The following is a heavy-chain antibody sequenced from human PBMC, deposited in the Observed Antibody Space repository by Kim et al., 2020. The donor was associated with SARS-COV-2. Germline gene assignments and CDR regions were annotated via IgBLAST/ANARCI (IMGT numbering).Heavy chain of an antibody. J-gene: IGHJ4*02. D-gene: IGHD4-17*01. Sequence: TEYAAYVKGRFNISREDSKSIAYLQMNSLRTEDAAVYYCSRGVGDYLFDYWGQGTLVTVSS. CDR2: T. CDR3: SRGVGDYLFDY. V-gene: IGHV3-49*02.